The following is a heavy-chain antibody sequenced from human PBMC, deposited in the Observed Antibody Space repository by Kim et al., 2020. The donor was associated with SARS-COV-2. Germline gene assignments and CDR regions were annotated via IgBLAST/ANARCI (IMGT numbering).Heavy chain of an antibody. V-gene: IGHV3-33*01. CDR3: ARSVGGFSAGGSCTSITCQAVGDWFDP. CDR1: GFIFSSYG. J-gene: IGHJ5*02. Sequence: GGSLRLSCVASGFIFSSYGMLWVRQAPGKGLEWVAIIWNDGSNTYYADSVKGRFTISRDNSKHTLSLQMDSLRAEDTAVYYCARSVGGFSAGGSCTSITCQAVGDWFDPWGQGTLVTVSS. D-gene: IGHD2-2*01. CDR2: IWNDGSNT.